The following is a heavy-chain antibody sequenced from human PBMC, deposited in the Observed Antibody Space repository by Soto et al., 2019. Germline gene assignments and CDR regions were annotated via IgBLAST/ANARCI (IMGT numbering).Heavy chain of an antibody. J-gene: IGHJ4*02. CDR2: IKQDGSEK. V-gene: IGHV3-7*01. CDR3: AREKRANCYFDY. CDR1: GFTFSSYW. D-gene: IGHD1-1*01. Sequence: DVQLVESGGGLVQPGGSLRLSCAASGFTFSSYWMSWVRQAPGKGLEWVANIKQDGSEKCYVDSVNGRFTISRDNAKYSLYVQMNSLRAEDTAVYYCAREKRANCYFDYWGQGTLVTVSS.